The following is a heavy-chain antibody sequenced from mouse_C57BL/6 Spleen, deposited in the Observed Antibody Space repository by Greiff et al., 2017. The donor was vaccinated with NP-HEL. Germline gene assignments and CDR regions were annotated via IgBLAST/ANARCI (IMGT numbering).Heavy chain of an antibody. D-gene: IGHD2-5*01. Sequence: EVHLVESGGGLVKPGGSLKLSCAASGFTFSSYAMSWVRQTPEKRLEWVATISDGGSYTYYPDNVKGRFTISRDNAKNNLYLQMSHLKSEDTAMYYCARDKGSNYFSWFAYWGQGTLVTVSA. CDR1: GFTFSSYA. CDR3: ARDKGSNYFSWFAY. CDR2: ISDGGSYT. V-gene: IGHV5-4*01. J-gene: IGHJ3*01.